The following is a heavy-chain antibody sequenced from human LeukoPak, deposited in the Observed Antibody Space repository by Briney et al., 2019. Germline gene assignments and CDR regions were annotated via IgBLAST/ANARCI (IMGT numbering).Heavy chain of an antibody. CDR2: ISSSSYI. CDR3: ARGPGYNWNYLYYFDY. CDR1: GFTFSSYS. D-gene: IGHD1-7*01. V-gene: IGHV3-21*01. J-gene: IGHJ4*02. Sequence: PGGSLRLSCAASGFTFSSYSMNWVRQAPGKGLEWVSSISSSSYIYYADSVKGRFTISRDNAKNSLYLQMNSLRAEDTAVYYCARGPGYNWNYLYYFDYWGQGTLVTVSS.